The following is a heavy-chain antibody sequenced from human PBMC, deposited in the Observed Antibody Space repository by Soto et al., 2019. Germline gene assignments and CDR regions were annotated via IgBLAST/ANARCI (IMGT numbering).Heavy chain of an antibody. J-gene: IGHJ4*02. V-gene: IGHV4-59*08. CDR1: DGSISSYY. Sequence: AETLSLACTVWDGSISSYYWIWIRQPPGKGLELIGYIYYSGSTNYNPSLKSRVTISVDTSNNQFSLKLSSVTDADTAVYYCARPSGSCFYYRGQGTLVTVSS. D-gene: IGHD7-27*01. CDR2: IYYSGST. CDR3: ARPSGSCFYY.